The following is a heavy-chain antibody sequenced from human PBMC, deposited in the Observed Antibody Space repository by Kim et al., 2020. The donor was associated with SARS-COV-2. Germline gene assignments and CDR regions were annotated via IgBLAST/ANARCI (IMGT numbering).Heavy chain of an antibody. Sequence: GGSLRLSCAASGFTFSSYEMNCVRQPPGKGLEWVSYISSCGSTIYYADSVKGRFTISRDNAKNILYLQMNSLRAEDTAVYYCARDSVANSPYYYGMDGWGQETTVTNSS. CDR1: GFTFSSYE. D-gene: IGHD6-19*01. CDR2: ISSCGSTI. CDR3: ARDSVANSPYYYGMDG. J-gene: IGHJ6*02. V-gene: IGHV3-48*03.